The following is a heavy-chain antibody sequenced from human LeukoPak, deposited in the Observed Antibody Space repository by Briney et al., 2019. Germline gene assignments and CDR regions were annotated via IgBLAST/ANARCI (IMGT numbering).Heavy chain of an antibody. CDR3: ARVHSYYLDF. V-gene: IGHV5-51*01. D-gene: IGHD3-3*02. CDR2: IYPGDSDT. Sequence: GESLKISCKTSGYSFTTYWIGWVRQMPGKGLEWMGIIYPGDSDTRYSPSFQGQVTISADKSVSTAYLQWSSLKASDTAIYYCARVHSYYLDFWGQGTLVTVSS. CDR1: GYSFTTYW. J-gene: IGHJ4*02.